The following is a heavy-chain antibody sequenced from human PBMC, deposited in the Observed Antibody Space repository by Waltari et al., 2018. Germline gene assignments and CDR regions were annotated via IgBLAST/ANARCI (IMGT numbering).Heavy chain of an antibody. D-gene: IGHD1-26*01. CDR3: ATAPQWELLYYYYYMDV. Sequence: EVQLVQSGAEVKKPGATVKISCKASGYTFTDYYMHWVQQAPGKGLEWMGRVDPEDGETIYAEKFQGRVTITADTSTDTAYMELSSLRSEDTAVYYCATAPQWELLYYYYYMDVWGKGTTVTVSS. CDR2: VDPEDGET. V-gene: IGHV1-69-2*01. CDR1: GYTFTDYY. J-gene: IGHJ6*03.